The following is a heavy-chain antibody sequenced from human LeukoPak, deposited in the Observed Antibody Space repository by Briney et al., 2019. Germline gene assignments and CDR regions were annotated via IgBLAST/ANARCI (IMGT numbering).Heavy chain of an antibody. D-gene: IGHD5-18*01. CDR2: ISAHNGNT. CDR1: GYTFTSYG. CDR3: ARSLGRTPMVTLDY. J-gene: IGHJ4*02. Sequence: ASAKVSCKASGYTFTSYGISWVRQAPGQGLEWMGWISAHNGNTNYAQRLQDRVTMTTDTSTSTAYLELRSLRSDDTAIYYCARSLGRTPMVTLDYWGQGTLVTVSS. V-gene: IGHV1-18*01.